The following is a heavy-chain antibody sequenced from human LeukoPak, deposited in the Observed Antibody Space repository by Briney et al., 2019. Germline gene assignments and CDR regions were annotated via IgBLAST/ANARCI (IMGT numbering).Heavy chain of an antibody. J-gene: IGHJ4*02. CDR1: GFTFSSYG. Sequence: GGSLRLSCAASGFTFSSYGMSWVRQAPGKGLEWVSAISGSGGSTYYADSVRGRFTISRDNSKNTLYLQMNSLRAEDTAVYYCAKRGAEVGATVAPGDYWGQGTLVTVSS. CDR3: AKRGAEVGATVAPGDY. V-gene: IGHV3-23*01. D-gene: IGHD1-26*01. CDR2: ISGSGGST.